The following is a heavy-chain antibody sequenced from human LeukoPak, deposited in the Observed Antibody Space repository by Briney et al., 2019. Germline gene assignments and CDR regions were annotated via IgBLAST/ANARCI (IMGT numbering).Heavy chain of an antibody. CDR3: AKDRPYGSEIYYFDY. J-gene: IGHJ4*02. D-gene: IGHD3-10*01. CDR1: GFTFSSYA. V-gene: IGHV3-23*01. Sequence: GGSLRLSCAASGFTFSSYAMSWVRQAPGKGLEWVSAISGSGGSTYYADSVKGRFAISRDNSKNTLYLQMNSLRAEDTAVYYCAKDRPYGSEIYYFDYWGQGTLVTVSS. CDR2: ISGSGGST.